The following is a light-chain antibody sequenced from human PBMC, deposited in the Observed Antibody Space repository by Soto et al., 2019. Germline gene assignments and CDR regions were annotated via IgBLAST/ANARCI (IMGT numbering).Light chain of an antibody. Sequence: QSVLSQPPSASGTPGQTVTISCSGRSSNIGSTIVNWYQQLPGTAPKLLIYNNDHRPSGVADRFSGSRSGTSASLAISGLQSEDEADYYCSAWDASLGAILFGGGTKLTVL. CDR1: SSNIGSTI. J-gene: IGLJ3*02. CDR2: NND. CDR3: SAWDASLGAIL. V-gene: IGLV1-44*01.